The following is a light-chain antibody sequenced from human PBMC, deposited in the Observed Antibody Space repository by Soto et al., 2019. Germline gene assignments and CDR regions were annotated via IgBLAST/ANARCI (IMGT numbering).Light chain of an antibody. J-gene: IGLJ2*01. CDR1: GSDVGGYNY. CDR2: EVS. Sequence: QSALTQPPSASGSPGQSVTISCTGTGSDVGGYNYVSWYQQHPGKAPKLMIYEVSKRPSGVPDRFSGSKSGNTASLTVSGLQAEDEADYYCSSYAGSNNPVVFGGGTKLTVL. CDR3: SSYAGSNNPVV. V-gene: IGLV2-8*01.